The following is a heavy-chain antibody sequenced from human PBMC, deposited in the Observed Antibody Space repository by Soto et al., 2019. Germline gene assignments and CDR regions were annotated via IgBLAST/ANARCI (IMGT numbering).Heavy chain of an antibody. CDR3: AATAELLYYFDY. D-gene: IGHD6-13*01. Sequence: LSLTCTVSGGSISSGDYYWSWIRQPPGKGLEWIGYIYYSGSTYYNPSLKSRVTISVDTSKNQFSLKLSSVTAADTAVYYCAATAELLYYFDYWGQGTLVTVSS. V-gene: IGHV4-30-4*01. CDR1: GGSISSGDYY. CDR2: IYYSGST. J-gene: IGHJ4*02.